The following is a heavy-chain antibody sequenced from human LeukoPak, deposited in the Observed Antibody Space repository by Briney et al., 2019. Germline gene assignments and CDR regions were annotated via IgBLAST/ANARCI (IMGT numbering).Heavy chain of an antibody. V-gene: IGHV3-7*03. D-gene: IGHD2-2*02. CDR2: IKQDGSEK. CDR1: GFTFSSYW. J-gene: IGHJ3*01. CDR3: AMKAVPRPRLYDAFDF. Sequence: GGSLRLSCAASGFTFSSYWMSWVRQAPGKGLEWVANIKQDGSEKYYVDSVKGRFTISRDNSKNTLYLQMNSLRADDTAVYYCAMKAVPRPRLYDAFDFWGQGTVVTVSS.